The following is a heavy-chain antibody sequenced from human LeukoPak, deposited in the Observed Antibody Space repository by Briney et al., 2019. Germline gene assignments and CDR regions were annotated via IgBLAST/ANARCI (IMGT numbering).Heavy chain of an antibody. D-gene: IGHD4-17*01. Sequence: GGSLRLSCAASGFTFSSYAMHWVRQAPGKGLEWVAVISYDGSNKYYADSVKGRFTISRDNSKNTLYLQMNSLRAEDTAVYYCARGGAYGDYAERFDYWGQGTLVTVSS. CDR1: GFTFSSYA. CDR3: ARGGAYGDYAERFDY. V-gene: IGHV3-30*04. J-gene: IGHJ4*02. CDR2: ISYDGSNK.